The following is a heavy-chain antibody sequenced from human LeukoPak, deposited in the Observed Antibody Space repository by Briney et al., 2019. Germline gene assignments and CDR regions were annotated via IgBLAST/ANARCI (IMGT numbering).Heavy chain of an antibody. Sequence: GGSLRLSCAASGFTFSSYGMHWVRQAPGKGLEWVAVISYDGSNKYYADSVKGRFTISRDNSKNTLYLQMNSLRAEDTAVYYCAKDLLQSLYGSGNYWGQGTLVTVSS. CDR2: ISYDGSNK. J-gene: IGHJ4*02. D-gene: IGHD3-10*01. CDR1: GFTFSSYG. CDR3: AKDLLQSLYGSGNY. V-gene: IGHV3-30*18.